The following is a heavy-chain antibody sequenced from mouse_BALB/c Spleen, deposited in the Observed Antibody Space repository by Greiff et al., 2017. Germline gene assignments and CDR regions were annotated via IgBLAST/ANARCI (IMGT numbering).Heavy chain of an antibody. V-gene: IGHV2-9*02. CDR1: GFSLTSYG. CDR3: AREGVDWYFDV. J-gene: IGHJ1*01. Sequence: QVHVKQSGPGLVAPSQSLSITCTVSGFSLTSYGVHWVRQPPGKGLEWLGVIWAGGSTNYNSALMSRLSISKDNSKSQVFLKMNSLQTDDTAMYYCAREGVDWYFDVWGAGTTVTVSS. CDR2: IWAGGST. D-gene: IGHD1-1*01.